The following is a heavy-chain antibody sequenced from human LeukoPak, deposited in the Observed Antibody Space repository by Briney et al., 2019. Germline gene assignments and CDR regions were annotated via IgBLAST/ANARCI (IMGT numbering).Heavy chain of an antibody. V-gene: IGHV3-7*02. CDR1: AFTVSSYW. J-gene: IGHJ4*02. CDR3: CCYDSMDY. Sequence: GGSLTLSCPASAFTVSSYWMSWVRQAPGKGLEWVANIKQDGSEKYYVDSVRGRFTISRDNAKNSLYLQMNSLRAEDTAVYYCCCYDSMDYWGQGTLVTVSS. CDR2: IKQDGSEK. D-gene: IGHD2-2*01.